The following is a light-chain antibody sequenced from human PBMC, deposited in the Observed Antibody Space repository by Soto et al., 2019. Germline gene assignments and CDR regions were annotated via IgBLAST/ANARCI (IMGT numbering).Light chain of an antibody. Sequence: DIQLSQSPALLSASIGDRVTITCRASQDLDNYLAWYRQTPGEAPKLLIYGAYTLQSGVPRRFSGAGSGTEFTRTISSLQPEDFAIYYCQQLNGSPPITFGQGTRVDNK. CDR2: GAY. J-gene: IGKJ5*01. V-gene: IGKV1-9*01. CDR1: QDLDNY. CDR3: QQLNGSPPIT.